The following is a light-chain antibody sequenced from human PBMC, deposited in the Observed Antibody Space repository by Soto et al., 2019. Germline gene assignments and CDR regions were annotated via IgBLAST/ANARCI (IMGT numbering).Light chain of an antibody. CDR2: APS. J-gene: IGKJ2*01. V-gene: IGKV1-39*01. Sequence: DIHMTQSPSSLSAAVGDRVTITCRASQGVSAYLLWYQQRQGTPPKLLLCAPSNLVRGVPSRFSGSGSGTNFTLTSSNLQPEDFATYYFQQSYKTPHTFSQGKRLETK. CDR3: QQSYKTPHT. CDR1: QGVSAY.